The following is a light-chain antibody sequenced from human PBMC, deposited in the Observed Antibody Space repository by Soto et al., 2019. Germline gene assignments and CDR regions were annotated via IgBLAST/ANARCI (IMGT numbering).Light chain of an antibody. Sequence: EIVMTQSPATLAVSPGETTRLSCRASQSINSDVAWYQQKLGQTPRLLIHGASTRATGIAARFSGSGSGTEFTLTISGLQSEDFATYYCQHRANWPWTFGQGTKVDIK. CDR1: QSINSD. CDR3: QHRANWPWT. J-gene: IGKJ1*01. V-gene: IGKV3-15*01. CDR2: GAS.